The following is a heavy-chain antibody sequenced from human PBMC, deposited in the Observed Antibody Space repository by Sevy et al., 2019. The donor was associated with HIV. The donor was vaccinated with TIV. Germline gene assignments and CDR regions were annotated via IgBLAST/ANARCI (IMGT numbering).Heavy chain of an antibody. Sequence: GGSLRLSCVASGFTFRRYYMSWVRQAPGKGLEWVANIKQDGSEKYYVDSVKGRFTISRDNAKNSLYLQMNSLRAEDTAIYYCARDGGCTSTSCLLYFDYWGQGTPVTVSS. CDR3: ARDGGCTSTSCLLYFDY. J-gene: IGHJ4*02. V-gene: IGHV3-7*01. D-gene: IGHD2-2*01. CDR2: IKQDGSEK. CDR1: GFTFRRYY.